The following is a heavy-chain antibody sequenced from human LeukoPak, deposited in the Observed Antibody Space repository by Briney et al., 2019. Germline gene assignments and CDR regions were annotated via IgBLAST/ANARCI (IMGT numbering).Heavy chain of an antibody. D-gene: IGHD5-12*01. CDR2: INTNTGNP. J-gene: IGHJ4*02. Sequence: ASVKVSCKASGYTFTGYYMHWVRQAPGQGLEWMGWINTNTGNPTYAQGFTGRFVFSLDTSVSTAYLQISSLKAEDTAVYYCARDGGYSGYDERSFDYWGQGTLVTVSS. CDR3: ARDGGYSGYDERSFDY. V-gene: IGHV7-4-1*02. CDR1: GYTFTGYY.